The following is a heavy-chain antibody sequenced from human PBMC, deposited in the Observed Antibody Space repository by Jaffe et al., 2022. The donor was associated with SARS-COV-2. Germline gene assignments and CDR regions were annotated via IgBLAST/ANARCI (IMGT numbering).Heavy chain of an antibody. Sequence: QVQLVESGGGVVQPGRSLRLSCAASGFTFSSHGMHWVRLAPGVGLKWVAIISYDGSNKYYADSVKGRFTISRDNSKNTLYLQMNSLRAEDTAVYYCAKETLGGSSYYYYGMDVWGQGTTVTVSS. D-gene: IGHD1-26*01. CDR1: GFTFSSHG. J-gene: IGHJ6*02. CDR2: ISYDGSNK. CDR3: AKETLGGSSYYYYGMDV. V-gene: IGHV3-30*18.